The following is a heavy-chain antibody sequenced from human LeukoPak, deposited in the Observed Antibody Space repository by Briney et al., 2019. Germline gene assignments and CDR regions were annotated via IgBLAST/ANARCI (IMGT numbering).Heavy chain of an antibody. V-gene: IGHV1-69*06. J-gene: IGHJ6*04. Sequence: VASVKVSCKASGGTFSSYAISWVRQAPGQGLDWMGGIIPIFGTANYAQKFQGRVTITADKSTSTAYMELSSLRSEDTAVYYCAAAPADYYYYGMDVWGKGTTVTVSS. D-gene: IGHD2-2*01. CDR2: IIPIFGTA. CDR1: GGTFSSYA. CDR3: AAAPADYYYYGMDV.